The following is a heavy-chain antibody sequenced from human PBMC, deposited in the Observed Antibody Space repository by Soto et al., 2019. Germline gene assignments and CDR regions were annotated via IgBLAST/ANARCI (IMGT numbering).Heavy chain of an antibody. Sequence: SETLSLTCTVSGGSISSGDYYWSWIRQPPGKGLEWIGYIYYSGSTYYNPSLKSRVTISVDTSKNQFSLKLSSVTAADTAVYYCARVSSGSGSYYRVGAFDIWGQGTMVTVSS. V-gene: IGHV4-30-4*01. CDR3: ARVSSGSGSYYRVGAFDI. D-gene: IGHD3-10*01. J-gene: IGHJ3*02. CDR1: GGSISSGDYY. CDR2: IYYSGST.